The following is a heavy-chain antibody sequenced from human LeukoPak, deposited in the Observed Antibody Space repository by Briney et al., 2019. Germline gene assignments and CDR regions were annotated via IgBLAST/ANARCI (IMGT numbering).Heavy chain of an antibody. Sequence: PSETLSLTCTVSGGSISSSSYYWAWIRQPPGKGLEWSGSIHYSGSTYYNPSLQSRVTISIDTSKNQFSLKLRFVTAADTAVYYCERVRCSGGSCPYYYYYYYMDVWGKGTTVTVSS. V-gene: IGHV4-39*07. CDR3: ERVRCSGGSCPYYYYYYYMDV. D-gene: IGHD2-15*01. CDR1: GGSISSSSYY. J-gene: IGHJ6*03. CDR2: IHYSGST.